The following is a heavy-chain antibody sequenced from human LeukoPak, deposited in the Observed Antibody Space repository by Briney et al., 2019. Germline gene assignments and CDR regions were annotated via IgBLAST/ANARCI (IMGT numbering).Heavy chain of an antibody. CDR3: AKTLTYYYDSSGYYEH. Sequence: PGGSLRLSCAASGFTFDDYAMHWVRQAPGKGLEWVSGISWNGGTMGYADSVKGRFTISRDNAKKSVYLQMNSLRPVDTALYYCAKTLTYYYDSSGYYEHWDQGTLVTVSS. CDR1: GFTFDDYA. CDR2: ISWNGGTM. D-gene: IGHD3-22*01. V-gene: IGHV3-9*01. J-gene: IGHJ4*02.